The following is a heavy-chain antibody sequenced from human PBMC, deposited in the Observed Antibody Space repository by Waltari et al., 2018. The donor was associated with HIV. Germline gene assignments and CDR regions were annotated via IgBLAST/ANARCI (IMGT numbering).Heavy chain of an antibody. CDR1: GGSVSSGTYY. Sequence: QVQLRESGPGLVKPSETLSLTCAVSGGSVSSGTYYWSWIRQPPGKGLEWIGYVYYNGNTNYNLSFKSRVTNSLDTSKNQFSLQVQSVTAADTAVYFCAREYSSRTFGDWFDPWGQGTLVTVSS. D-gene: IGHD6-19*01. CDR2: VYYNGNT. V-gene: IGHV4-61*01. J-gene: IGHJ5*02. CDR3: AREYSSRTFGDWFDP.